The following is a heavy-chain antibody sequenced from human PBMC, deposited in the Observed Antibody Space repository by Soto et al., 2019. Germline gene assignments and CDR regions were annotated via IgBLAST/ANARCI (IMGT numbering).Heavy chain of an antibody. V-gene: IGHV3-23*01. CDR2: ITTNGHT. CDR1: GSTVSIWV. Sequence: GGSLRLCCATSGSTVSIWVMTWVRQFQGKRLEWVSVITTNGHTDYADSVKGRFTISRDNSKNTVYLQMNSLRAEDTAVYYCAKGLLTGRWYAEDWGQGTLVTGSS. D-gene: IGHD6-13*01. J-gene: IGHJ4*02. CDR3: AKGLLTGRWYAED.